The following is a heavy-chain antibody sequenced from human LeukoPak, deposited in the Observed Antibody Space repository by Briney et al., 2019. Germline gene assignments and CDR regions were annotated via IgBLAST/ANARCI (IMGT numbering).Heavy chain of an antibody. J-gene: IGHJ4*02. V-gene: IGHV3-7*01. Sequence: GGSLRLSCAASGFTFSSYGMSWVRQAPGKGLEWVANIKEDGSEKYYVDSVKGRFTISRDNAKNSLYLQMNSLRAEDTAVYYCARRYYDNFDYWGQGTLVTVSS. CDR3: ARRYYDNFDY. CDR1: GFTFSSYG. D-gene: IGHD3-22*01. CDR2: IKEDGSEK.